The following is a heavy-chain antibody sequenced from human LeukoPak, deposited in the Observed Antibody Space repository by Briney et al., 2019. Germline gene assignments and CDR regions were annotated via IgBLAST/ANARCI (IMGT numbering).Heavy chain of an antibody. CDR2: IHQSGST. CDR1: GGSISSDNW. J-gene: IGHJ4*02. CDR3: ARRDYYDSTGYYNN. D-gene: IGHD3-22*01. V-gene: IGHV4-4*02. Sequence: SETLSLTCAVSGGSISSDNWWSWVRQPPGKGLEWVGEIHQSGSTNYNPSLKSRVTITVDKSKSQFSLKLGSVTAADTAVYYCARRDYYDSTGYYNNWGRGTLVTVS.